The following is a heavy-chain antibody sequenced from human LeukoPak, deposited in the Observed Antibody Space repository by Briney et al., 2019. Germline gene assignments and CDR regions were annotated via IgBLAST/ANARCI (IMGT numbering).Heavy chain of an antibody. J-gene: IGHJ4*02. D-gene: IGHD1-20*01. Sequence: PSETLSLTCTVSGGSISSGGYYWSWIRQPPGKGLEWIGYIYHSGSTYYNPSLKSRVTISVDRSKNQFSLKLSSVTAADTAVYYCATTRYNWNPGDFDYWGQGTLVTVSS. CDR1: GGSISSGGYY. CDR3: ATTRYNWNPGDFDY. V-gene: IGHV4-30-2*01. CDR2: IYHSGST.